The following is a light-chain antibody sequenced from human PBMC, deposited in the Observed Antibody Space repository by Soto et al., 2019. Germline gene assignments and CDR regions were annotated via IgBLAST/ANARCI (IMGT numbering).Light chain of an antibody. CDR2: AAS. CDR3: QQSYDTPYT. CDR1: QKIYSY. J-gene: IGKJ2*01. Sequence: DIQMTQSPSSLSASVGDRVTVTCRASQKIYSYLNWYQQQPGRAPKLLIYAASNLQGGVPSRFSGSGSGTDFTLTISSLQPEDFATYYCQQSYDTPYTFGQGSKLEIK. V-gene: IGKV1-39*01.